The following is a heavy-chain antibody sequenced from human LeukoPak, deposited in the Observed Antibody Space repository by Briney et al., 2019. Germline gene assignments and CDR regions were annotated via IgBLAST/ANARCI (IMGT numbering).Heavy chain of an antibody. V-gene: IGHV4-59*01. CDR3: ARGIRVVAARTYYFDY. D-gene: IGHD2-15*01. J-gene: IGHJ4*02. CDR2: IHYSGST. Sequence: PSETLSLTCTVSGGSISSYYWSWIRQPPGKGMEWIGYIHYSGSTNYNPSLESRVTISVDTSKNQFSLRLSSVTAADTAVYYCARGIRVVAARTYYFDYWGQGTLVTVSS. CDR1: GGSISSYY.